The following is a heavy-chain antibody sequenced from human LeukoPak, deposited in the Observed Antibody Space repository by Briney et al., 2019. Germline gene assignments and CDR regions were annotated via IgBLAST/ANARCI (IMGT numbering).Heavy chain of an antibody. CDR1: GFTFSNYA. CDR3: VQGRIASCYTNSFY. D-gene: IGHD2-2*02. J-gene: IGHJ4*02. V-gene: IGHV3-23*01. CDR2: ISGSGDNT. Sequence: GGSLRLSCAASGFTFSNYAMSWVRQVPGKGLEWVSVISGSGDNTFYAGSVKGRFTISRDSSKNTLYMQMDSLRAEEPAVYYCVQGRIASCYTNSFYWGQGTLVTVSS.